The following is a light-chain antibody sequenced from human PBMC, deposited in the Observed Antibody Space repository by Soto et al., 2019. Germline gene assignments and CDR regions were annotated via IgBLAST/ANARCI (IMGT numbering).Light chain of an antibody. CDR1: QRVSSSN. CDR3: QQYGSSPIT. J-gene: IGKJ5*01. Sequence: EIVLTQSPATLSLSPGERATLSCRAAQRVSSSNLTWYQQKPGQAPRLLIFGASSRATGIPDRFSGSGSGTDFTLTISRLEPEDFAVYYCQQYGSSPITFGQGTRLEIK. V-gene: IGKV3-20*01. CDR2: GAS.